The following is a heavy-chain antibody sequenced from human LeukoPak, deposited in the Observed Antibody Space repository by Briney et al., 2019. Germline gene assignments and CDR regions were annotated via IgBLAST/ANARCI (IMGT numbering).Heavy chain of an antibody. Sequence: PSETLSLTCTVSGGSISSGGYYWSWIRQHPGKGLEWIGYIYYSGSTYYNPSLKSRVTISVDTSKNQFYLKLSSVTAADTAVYYCARAGGFFSPFGYWGQGTLVTVSS. V-gene: IGHV4-31*03. CDR1: GGSISSGGYY. CDR3: ARAGGFFSPFGY. CDR2: IYYSGST. D-gene: IGHD3-16*01. J-gene: IGHJ4*02.